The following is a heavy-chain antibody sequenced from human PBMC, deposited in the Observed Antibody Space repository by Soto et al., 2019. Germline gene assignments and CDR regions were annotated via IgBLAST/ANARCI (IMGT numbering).Heavy chain of an antibody. CDR3: AGGIPGYSANFDY. V-gene: IGHV1-69*02. D-gene: IGHD3-9*01. CDR2: IIPILGIA. CDR1: GGTFSSYT. J-gene: IGHJ4*02. Sequence: QVQLVQSGAEVKKPGSSVKVSCKASGGTFSSYTISWVRQAPGQGLEWMGRIIPILGIANYAQKFQGRVTITADKSTSTAYMELSSLRSEDTAVYYCAGGIPGYSANFDYWGQGTLVTVSS.